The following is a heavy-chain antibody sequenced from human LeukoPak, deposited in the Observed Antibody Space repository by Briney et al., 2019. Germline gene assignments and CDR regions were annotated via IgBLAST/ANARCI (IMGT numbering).Heavy chain of an antibody. CDR3: ARWAGRCGGDCQSEDP. V-gene: IGHV3-7*01. CDR2: INQDGSET. Sequence: GGSLRLSCVGSGFTFSTSWMHWVRQAPGKGPEYVAYINQDGSETNYVDSVKGRSTISRDNTRNSLSLQMYSLRDEDTAIYYCARWAGRCGGDCQSEDPWGLGTLVIVSS. D-gene: IGHD2-21*02. J-gene: IGHJ5*02. CDR1: GFTFSTSW.